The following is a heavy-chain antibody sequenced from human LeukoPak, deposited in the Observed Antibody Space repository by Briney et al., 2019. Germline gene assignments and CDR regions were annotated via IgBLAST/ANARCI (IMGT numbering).Heavy chain of an antibody. CDR1: GFTLSSSN. CDR2: ISYDGTKT. CDR3: EREWFGESN. J-gene: IGHJ4*02. D-gene: IGHD3-10*01. Sequence: GGSLRLSCAPSGFTLSSSNMHWVRQSPGRGLEWVALISYDGTKTYYGESVKGRFTVSRDNSKNMLFLQMNSLSAEDTAIYYCEREWFGESNWGQGARVTVSS. V-gene: IGHV3-30*04.